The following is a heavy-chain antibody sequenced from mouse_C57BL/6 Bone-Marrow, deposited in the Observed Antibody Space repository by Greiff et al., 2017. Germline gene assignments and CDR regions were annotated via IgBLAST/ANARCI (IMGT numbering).Heavy chain of an antibody. CDR2: IDPSDSYT. J-gene: IGHJ3*01. CDR1: GYTFTSYW. V-gene: IGHV1-69*01. D-gene: IGHD4-1*01. Sequence: QVQLQQPGAELVMPGASVKLSCKASGYTFTSYWMHWVKQRPGQGLEWIGEIDPSDSYTNYNQKFKGKSTLTVDKSSSTAYMQRSSLTFEDTAVYYCARLGGWFAYWGQGTLVTVSA. CDR3: ARLGGWFAY.